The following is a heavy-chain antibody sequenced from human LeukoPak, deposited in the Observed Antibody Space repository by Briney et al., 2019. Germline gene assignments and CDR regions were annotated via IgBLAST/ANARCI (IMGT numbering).Heavy chain of an antibody. CDR3: ARHLNRKGYYFDY. CDR1: GGSISSYY. Sequence: SETLSLTCTVSGGSISSYYWSWIRQPPGKGLEWIGYIYYSGSTNYNPSLKSRVTISVDTSKNQFSLKLSSVTAADTAVYYCARHLNRKGYYFDYWGQGTLVTVSS. J-gene: IGHJ4*02. CDR2: IYYSGST. V-gene: IGHV4-59*08.